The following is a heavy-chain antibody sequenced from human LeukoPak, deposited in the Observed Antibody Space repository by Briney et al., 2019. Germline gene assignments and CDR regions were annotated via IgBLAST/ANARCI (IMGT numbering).Heavy chain of an antibody. CDR1: GFTFGSYH. CDR2: ISSDGTSI. J-gene: IGHJ4*02. CDR3: VRDAFASDPSGYHSHY. Sequence: GGSLRLSCAASGFTFGSYHMNWVRQAPGKGLEWVSYISSDGTSIYYADSVRGRFTISRDNARNSLYLQMNSLRAEDTAVYFCVRDAFASDPSGYHSHYWGQGTLVVVSS. D-gene: IGHD3-22*01. V-gene: IGHV3-48*04.